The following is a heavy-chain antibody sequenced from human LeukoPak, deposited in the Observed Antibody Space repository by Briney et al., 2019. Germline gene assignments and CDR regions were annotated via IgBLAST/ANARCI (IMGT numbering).Heavy chain of an antibody. V-gene: IGHV3-23*01. J-gene: IGHJ4*02. CDR1: GFTLRSYD. Sequence: GGSLRLSCAASGFTLRSYDMSWVRQAPGKGLEWVAATSGSGVNSYYADSVRGRFTISADKAKNSLYLQMNSLRVEDTAVYYCARDHNYAFDNWAREPWSPSPQ. CDR2: TSGSGVNS. D-gene: IGHD1-1*01. CDR3: ARDHNYAFDN.